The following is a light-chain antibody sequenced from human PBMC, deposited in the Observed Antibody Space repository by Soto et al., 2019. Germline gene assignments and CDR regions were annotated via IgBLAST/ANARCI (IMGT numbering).Light chain of an antibody. CDR1: NIGSKS. V-gene: IGLV3-21*04. J-gene: IGLJ2*01. CDR3: QVWDSSSDHLV. CDR2: YYS. Sequence: SYELTQPPSVSVAPGKTARITCGGNNIGSKSVHWYQQKPGQAPVLVIYYYSDRPSGIPERFSGSNSGNTATLTISRVEAGDEADHYCQVWDSSSDHLVFGGGTKVTVL.